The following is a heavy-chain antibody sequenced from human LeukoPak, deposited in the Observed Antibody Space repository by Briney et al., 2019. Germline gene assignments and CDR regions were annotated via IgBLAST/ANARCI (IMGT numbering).Heavy chain of an antibody. CDR1: GYSISSGYY. D-gene: IGHD2-2*01. Sequence: KPSETLSLTCTVSGYSISSGYYWGWIRQPPGKGLEWIGSIYHSGSTYYNPSLKSRVTISVDTSKNQFSLKLSSVTAADTAVYYCARDLREWVPASDYYYMDVWGKGTTVTVSS. CDR2: IYHSGST. V-gene: IGHV4-38-2*02. J-gene: IGHJ6*03. CDR3: ARDLREWVPASDYYYMDV.